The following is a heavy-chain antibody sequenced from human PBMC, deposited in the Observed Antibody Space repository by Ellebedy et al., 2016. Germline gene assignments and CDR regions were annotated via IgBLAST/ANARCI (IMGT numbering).Heavy chain of an antibody. J-gene: IGHJ2*01. CDR1: GFTFSSYW. D-gene: IGHD6-13*01. Sequence: GESLKISCAASGFTFSSYWMHWVRQAPGKGLVWVSRIYSDGNSTNYADSVRGRFTISRDNAKNTLYLQMNSLRAEDTAVYYCAREVAAGWGRYLDLWGRGTLVTVSS. V-gene: IGHV3-74*01. CDR2: IYSDGNST. CDR3: AREVAAGWGRYLDL.